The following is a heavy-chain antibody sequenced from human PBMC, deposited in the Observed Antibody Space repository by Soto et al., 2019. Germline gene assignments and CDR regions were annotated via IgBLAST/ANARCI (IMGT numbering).Heavy chain of an antibody. CDR1: GDTFSIYT. V-gene: IGHV1-69*02. D-gene: IGHD6-13*01. CDR2: VLPFLDVT. J-gene: IGHJ4*02. Sequence: QVQLVQSGSEVKKPGSSVRVSCKTSGDTFSIYTISWVRQAPGQGLEWMGRVLPFLDVTTYSQRFQGRVTITADRSTTTAYMELSSLRSEDTADYYCARDRDNSNWPNFDSWGQGTLVTVSS. CDR3: ARDRDNSNWPNFDS.